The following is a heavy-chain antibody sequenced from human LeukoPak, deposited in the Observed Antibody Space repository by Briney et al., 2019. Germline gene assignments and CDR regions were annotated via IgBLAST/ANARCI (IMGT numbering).Heavy chain of an antibody. Sequence: GGSLRLSCAASGFSVSNNYMSWVRQAPGKGLEWVSLIYSGGDKRYAASVKGRFTISRDNSKNTLYLQMNSLRAEDTAVYYCASGIVNNYFDYWGQRTLVTVSS. CDR3: ASGIVNNYFDY. CDR1: GFSVSNNY. D-gene: IGHD3-16*02. V-gene: IGHV3-53*05. J-gene: IGHJ4*02. CDR2: IYSGGDK.